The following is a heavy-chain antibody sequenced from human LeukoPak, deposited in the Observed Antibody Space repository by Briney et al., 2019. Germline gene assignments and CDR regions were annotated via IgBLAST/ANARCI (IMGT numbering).Heavy chain of an antibody. CDR3: ARGPRPTYYYGSGSYWPNDY. CDR2: ISHSGST. V-gene: IGHV4-34*01. J-gene: IGHJ4*02. D-gene: IGHD3-10*01. CDR1: GGSFSGYY. Sequence: SETLSLTCAVYGGSFSGYYWSWIRQPPGKGLEWIGEISHSGSTNYNPSLKSRVTISVDTSKNQFSLKLSSVTAADTAVYYCARGPRPTYYYGSGSYWPNDYWGQGTLVTFS.